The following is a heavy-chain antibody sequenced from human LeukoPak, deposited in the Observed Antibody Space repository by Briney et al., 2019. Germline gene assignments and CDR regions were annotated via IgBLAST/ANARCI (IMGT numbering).Heavy chain of an antibody. J-gene: IGHJ3*02. Sequence: GGSLRLSCAASGFTFSSYAMNWVRQAPGKGLGWGSAISGSGGSTYYADSVKGRFTISRDNSKNTLYLQMNSLRAEDTAVYYCAKDLLYDYVWGSYLDGAFDIWGQGTMVTVSS. CDR1: GFTFSSYA. CDR3: AKDLLYDYVWGSYLDGAFDI. V-gene: IGHV3-23*01. D-gene: IGHD3-16*02. CDR2: ISGSGGST.